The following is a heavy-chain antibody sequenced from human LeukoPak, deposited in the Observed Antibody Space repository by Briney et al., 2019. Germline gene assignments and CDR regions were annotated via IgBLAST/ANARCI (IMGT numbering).Heavy chain of an antibody. CDR1: GYSISSGYY. J-gene: IGHJ6*03. CDR2: TYHSGST. Sequence: PSENLSLTCAVSGYSISSGYYWGWIRQPPGKGLEWIGSTYHSGSTYYNPSLKSRVTISVDTSKNQFSLKLSSVSAADTAVYYCERASTPYYYMDVWGKGTTVTVSS. CDR3: ERASTPYYYMDV. D-gene: IGHD2-2*01. V-gene: IGHV4-38-2*01.